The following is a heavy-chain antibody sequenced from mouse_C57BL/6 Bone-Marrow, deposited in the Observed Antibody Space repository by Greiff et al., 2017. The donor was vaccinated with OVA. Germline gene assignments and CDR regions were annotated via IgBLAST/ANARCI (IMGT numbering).Heavy chain of an antibody. CDR2: IDPSDSYT. V-gene: IGHV1-69*01. J-gene: IGHJ4*01. Sequence: QVQLQQPGAELVMPGASVKLSCKASGYTFTSYWMHWVKQRPGQGLEWIGEIDPSDSYTNYNQKFKGQSTLTVDKSSSTAYMQLSSLTSEDSAVYYCAREGQGAMDYWGQGTSVTVSS. CDR1: GYTFTSYW. CDR3: AREGQGAMDY. D-gene: IGHD3-3*01.